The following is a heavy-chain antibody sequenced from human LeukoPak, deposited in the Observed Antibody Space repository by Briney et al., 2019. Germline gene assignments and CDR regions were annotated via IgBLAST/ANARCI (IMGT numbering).Heavy chain of an antibody. V-gene: IGHV1-2*02. D-gene: IGHD6-19*01. CDR1: GYTFTGYY. CDR3: ARGTGIAVAGVWFDP. Sequence: GASVKVSCKASGYTFTGYYMHWVRQAPGQGLEWMGWINPNSGDTNYAQKFQGRVTMTRDTSISTAYMELSRLRSDDTAVYYCARGTGIAVAGVWFDPWGQGTLVTVSS. J-gene: IGHJ5*02. CDR2: INPNSGDT.